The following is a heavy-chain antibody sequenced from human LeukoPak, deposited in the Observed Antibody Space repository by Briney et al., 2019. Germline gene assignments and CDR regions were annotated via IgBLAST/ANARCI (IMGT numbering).Heavy chain of an antibody. J-gene: IGHJ4*02. CDR3: AKGRGRIAVAGSNYFDY. D-gene: IGHD6-19*01. CDR2: ISSSGSTI. V-gene: IGHV3-48*03. CDR1: GFTFSSYE. Sequence: PGGSLRLSCAASGFTFSSYEMNWVRQAPGKGLEWVSYISSSGSTIYYADSVKGRFTISRDNAKNSLYLQMNSLRAEDTAFYYCAKGRGRIAVAGSNYFDYWGQGTLVTVSS.